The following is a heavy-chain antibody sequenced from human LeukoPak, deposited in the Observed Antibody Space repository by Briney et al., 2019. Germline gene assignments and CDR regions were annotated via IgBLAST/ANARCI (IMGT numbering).Heavy chain of an antibody. D-gene: IGHD6-19*01. CDR3: ARDQGSGWAHETDY. CDR2: ISYDGSNK. V-gene: IGHV3-30-3*01. Sequence: GGSLRLCCAASGFTFSSYAMRWVRQAPGKGLEWVAVISYDGSNKYYADSVKGRFTISRDNSKNTLYLQMNSLRAEDTAVYYCARDQGSGWAHETDYWGQGTLVTVSS. CDR1: GFTFSSYA. J-gene: IGHJ4*02.